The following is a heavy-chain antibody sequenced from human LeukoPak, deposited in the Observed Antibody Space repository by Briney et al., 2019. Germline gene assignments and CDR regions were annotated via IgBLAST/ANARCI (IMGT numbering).Heavy chain of an antibody. CDR1: GFTFSSYA. CDR2: ISGSGGST. J-gene: IGHJ6*02. D-gene: IGHD1-7*01. CDR3: AKDQELPYYYYGMDV. Sequence: PGGSLRLSCAASGFTFSSYAMSWVRQAPGKGLEWVSCISGSGGSTYYADSVKGRFTISRDNSKNTLYLQMNSLRAEDTAVYYCAKDQELPYYYYGMDVWGQGTTVTVSS. V-gene: IGHV3-23*01.